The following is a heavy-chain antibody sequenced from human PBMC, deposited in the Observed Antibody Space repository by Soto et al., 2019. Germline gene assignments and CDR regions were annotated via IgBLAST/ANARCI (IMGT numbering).Heavy chain of an antibody. CDR2: IIPILGIA. J-gene: IGHJ4*02. CDR1: GGTFSSYT. V-gene: IGHV1-69*02. CDR3: ATGYCSGGSCYWADY. Sequence: QVQLVQSGAEVKKPGSSVKVSCKASGGTFSSYTISWVRQAPGQGLEWMGRIIPILGIANYAQKFQGRVTITADQTTSTAHMELSSLRSEDTAVYYCATGYCSGGSCYWADYWGQGTLVTVSS. D-gene: IGHD2-15*01.